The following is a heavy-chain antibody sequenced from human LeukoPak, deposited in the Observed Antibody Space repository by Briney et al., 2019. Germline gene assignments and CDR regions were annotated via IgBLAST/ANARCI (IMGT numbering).Heavy chain of an antibody. CDR2: IYKSGTT. Sequence: SETLSLTCIVSGDSISSGGYSWSWIRQPPGKGLEWIGYIYKSGTTDSNPSLKSRVTISVDTSKNQFSLKLSSVTAADTAVYYCARYGGGSYFWVDYWGQGTLVTVSS. CDR1: GDSISSGGYS. CDR3: ARYGGGSYFWVDY. J-gene: IGHJ4*02. V-gene: IGHV4-30-4*07. D-gene: IGHD1-26*01.